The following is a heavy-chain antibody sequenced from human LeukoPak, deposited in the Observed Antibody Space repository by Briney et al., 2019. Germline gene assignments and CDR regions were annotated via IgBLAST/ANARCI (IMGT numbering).Heavy chain of an antibody. CDR2: ISSSGSTI. J-gene: IGHJ2*01. D-gene: IGHD4-17*01. Sequence: GGSLRLSCAASGFTFSDYYMSWIRQAPGKGLEWVSYISSSGSTIYYADSVKGRFTISRDNAKNSLYLQMNSLRAEDTAVYYCASCTVTSRPHWYFDLWGRGTLVTVSS. CDR3: ASCTVTSRPHWYFDL. V-gene: IGHV3-11*01. CDR1: GFTFSDYY.